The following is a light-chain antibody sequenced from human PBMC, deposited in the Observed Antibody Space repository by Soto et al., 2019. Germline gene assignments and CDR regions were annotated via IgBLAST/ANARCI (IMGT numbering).Light chain of an antibody. Sequence: LTQPASVSGSPGQSITISCTGTSSGIRDYNYVSWYQQLPGNAPKLIMYEVSNRPSGISNRFSGSKSGNTASLTISGLQAEDEADYYCSSKSPDFFGTGTKVTVL. V-gene: IGLV2-14*01. CDR1: SSGIRDYNY. J-gene: IGLJ1*01. CDR3: SSKSPDF. CDR2: EVS.